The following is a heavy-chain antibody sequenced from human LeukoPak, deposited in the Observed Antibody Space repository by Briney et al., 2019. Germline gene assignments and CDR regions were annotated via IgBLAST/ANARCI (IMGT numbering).Heavy chain of an antibody. CDR1: GFTFSSYG. D-gene: IGHD4-23*01. CDR2: IRYDGSNK. CDR3: AKDRDGGNFYFDY. V-gene: IGHV3-30*02. J-gene: IGHJ4*02. Sequence: GGSLRLSCAASGFTFSSYGMHWVRQAPGKGLEWVAFIRYDGSNKYYADSVKGRFTISRDNSKNTLYLQMNSLRDEDTAIYYCAKDRDGGNFYFDYWGQGILVTVSS.